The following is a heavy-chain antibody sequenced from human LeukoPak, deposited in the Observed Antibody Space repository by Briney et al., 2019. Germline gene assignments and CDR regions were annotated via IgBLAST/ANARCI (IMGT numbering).Heavy chain of an antibody. CDR3: ARRWLQSYAFDI. J-gene: IGHJ3*02. CDR1: GFTFSSYG. V-gene: IGHV3-30*03. CDR2: ISYDGSNK. Sequence: GGSLRLSCAASGFTFSSYGMHWVRQAPGKGLEWVAVISYDGSNKYYADSVKGRFTISRDNSKNTLYLQMNSLRAEDTAVYYCARRWLQSYAFDIWGQGTMVTVSS. D-gene: IGHD5-24*01.